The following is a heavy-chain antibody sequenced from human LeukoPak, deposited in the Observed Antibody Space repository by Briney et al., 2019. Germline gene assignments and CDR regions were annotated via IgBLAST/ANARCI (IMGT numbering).Heavy chain of an antibody. J-gene: IGHJ2*01. CDR1: GGSISTNY. CDR3: ARTVTVTTSWCYFDL. V-gene: IGHV4-4*07. D-gene: IGHD4-17*01. CDR2: IYTSGST. Sequence: SETLSLTCTVSGGSISTNYWSWIRQPARKGLEWIGRIYTSGSTNYNPSLKSRVTMSLDTSKNQFSLKLSSVTAADTAVYYCARTVTVTTSWCYFDLWGRGTLVTVSS.